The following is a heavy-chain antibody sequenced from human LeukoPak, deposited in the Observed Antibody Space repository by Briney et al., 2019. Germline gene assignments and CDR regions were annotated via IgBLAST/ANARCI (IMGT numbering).Heavy chain of an antibody. Sequence: SETLSLTCTVSGGSISTYYWTWIRQPPGKGLEWIGYINYSGSAFYNPSVKSRVTISVDTSKNQFSLKLNSVTAADTAVYYCARAYYGDFFDYWGQGTLVTVSS. CDR1: GGSISTYY. CDR2: INYSGSA. D-gene: IGHD4-17*01. V-gene: IGHV4-59*08. J-gene: IGHJ4*02. CDR3: ARAYYGDFFDY.